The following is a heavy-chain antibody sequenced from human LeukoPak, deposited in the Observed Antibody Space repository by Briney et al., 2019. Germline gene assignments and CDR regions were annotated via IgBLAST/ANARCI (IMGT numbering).Heavy chain of an antibody. CDR1: GFTFDDYG. D-gene: IGHD3-22*01. V-gene: IGHV3-20*04. Sequence: GGSLRLSCAASGFTFDDYGMSWVCQAPGKGLEWVSGINWNGGSTGYADSVKGRFTISRDNAKNSLYLQMNSLRAEDTALYYCARARRGYYDSSGYYPWGQGTLVTVSS. CDR2: INWNGGST. J-gene: IGHJ5*02. CDR3: ARARRGYYDSSGYYP.